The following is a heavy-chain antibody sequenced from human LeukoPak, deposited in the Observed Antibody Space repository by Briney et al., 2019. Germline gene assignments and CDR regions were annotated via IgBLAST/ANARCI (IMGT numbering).Heavy chain of an antibody. D-gene: IGHD3-10*01. V-gene: IGHV1-18*01. CDR1: GYKFTNYG. Sequence: ASVKVSCKASGYKFTNYGISWVRQAPGQGLEWMGWISPYNGNTIYAQKLQGRVTMTTDTSTSTAYMELRSLRSDDTAVYYCARGPLWFGELLDNYWGQGTLVTVSS. CDR3: ARGPLWFGELLDNY. J-gene: IGHJ4*02. CDR2: ISPYNGNT.